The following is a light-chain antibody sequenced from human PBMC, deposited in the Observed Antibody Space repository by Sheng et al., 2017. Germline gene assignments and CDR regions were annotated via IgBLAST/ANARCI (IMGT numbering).Light chain of an antibody. Sequence: DIQVTQSPSSLSASVGDRVTITCRASQAISTYLAWYQQKPGKIPKLLIYRASTLHSGVPSRFSGSGYGTDFTLTISSLQPEDVASYYCQTFNTVPLTFGGGTKVEIK. V-gene: IGKV1-27*01. CDR3: QTFNTVPLT. J-gene: IGKJ4*01. CDR1: QAISTY. CDR2: RAS.